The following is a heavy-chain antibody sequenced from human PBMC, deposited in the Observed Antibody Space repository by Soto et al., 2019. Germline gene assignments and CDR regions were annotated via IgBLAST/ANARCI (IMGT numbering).Heavy chain of an antibody. CDR3: ARYSPPKKSFDSNPGWLDP. Sequence: NPSETLSLXCTVSGGSMNSYYWTWVRQPPGKGLEWIGYVYDSGTSKYNASLESRITMSLDKSRNQFSLSLSYVTSADTAVYFCARYSPPKKSFDSNPGWLDPWGQGTLVTVSS. V-gene: IGHV4-59*01. J-gene: IGHJ5*02. CDR2: VYDSGTS. CDR1: GGSMNSYY. D-gene: IGHD2-21*01.